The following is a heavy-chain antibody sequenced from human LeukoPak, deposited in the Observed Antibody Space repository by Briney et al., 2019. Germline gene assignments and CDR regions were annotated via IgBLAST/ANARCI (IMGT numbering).Heavy chain of an antibody. CDR2: INHSGST. CDR1: GGSFSGYY. Sequence: PSETLSLTCAVYGGSFSGYYWSWIRQPPGKGLEWIGEINHSGSTNYNPSLKSRVTISVDTSKNQFSLKLSSVTAADTAVYYRARYSGKFDYWGQGTLVTVSS. CDR3: ARYSGKFDY. V-gene: IGHV4-34*01. D-gene: IGHD1-26*01. J-gene: IGHJ4*02.